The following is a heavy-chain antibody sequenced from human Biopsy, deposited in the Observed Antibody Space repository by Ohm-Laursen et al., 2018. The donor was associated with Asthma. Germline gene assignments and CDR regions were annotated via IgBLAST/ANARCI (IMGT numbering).Heavy chain of an antibody. CDR1: GGSMSSSSYS. D-gene: IGHD4-17*01. J-gene: IGHJ4*02. CDR2: ISYTGNT. Sequence: GTLSLTCTVSGGSMSSSSYSWGWIRQPPGKGLEWIGSISYTGNTDIPSLRSRVTLSVDTSKNQISLKLTSVTAADTATYYCATDSGVLPLGDWGQGSLVTVSS. V-gene: IGHV4-39*07. CDR3: ATDSGVLPLGD.